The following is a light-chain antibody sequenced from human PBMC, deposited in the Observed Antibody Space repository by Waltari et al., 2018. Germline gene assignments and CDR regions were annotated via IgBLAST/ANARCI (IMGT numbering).Light chain of an antibody. J-gene: IGLJ2*01. CDR2: DNS. V-gene: IGLV3-21*03. Sequence: SYVVTQPPSVPLAPGKTATTTRGGHDIGPKHACLYQQRPGPAPVLVVYDNSDRSSGVPERFSGSNSGDTATLTISRVEVGDEADFYCQVWDSTTDHAIFGGGTKLTVL. CDR3: QVWDSTTDHAI. CDR1: DIGPKH.